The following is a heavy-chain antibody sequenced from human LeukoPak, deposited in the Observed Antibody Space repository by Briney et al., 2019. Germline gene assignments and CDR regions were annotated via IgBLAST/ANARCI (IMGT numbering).Heavy chain of an antibody. CDR3: VRSNLIRTRETTFGWFDP. CDR1: GYTFTSYG. D-gene: IGHD3-16*01. CDR2: INPNSGGT. V-gene: IGHV1-2*02. Sequence: WASVKVSCKASGYTFTSYGISWVRQAPGQGLEWMGWINPNSGGTNYAQKFQGRVTMTRDTSISTAYMELSRLRSDDTAVYYCVRSNLIRTRETTFGWFDPWGQGTLVTVSS. J-gene: IGHJ5*02.